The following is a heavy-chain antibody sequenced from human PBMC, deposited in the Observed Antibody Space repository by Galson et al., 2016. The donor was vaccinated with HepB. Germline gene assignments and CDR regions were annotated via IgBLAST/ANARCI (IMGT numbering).Heavy chain of an antibody. V-gene: IGHV4-59*08. D-gene: IGHD5-24*01. CDR3: ARGEGYNLY. CDR2: AFYSGIT. J-gene: IGHJ4*02. CDR1: GVSISSYY. Sequence: SETLSLTCTASGVSISSYYWSWFRQPPEKGLEWIGYAFYSGITNYNPSLKSRVTISIDTSKNQFSLKLSSVTAADTAVYYCARGEGYNLYWGQGTLVTVSS.